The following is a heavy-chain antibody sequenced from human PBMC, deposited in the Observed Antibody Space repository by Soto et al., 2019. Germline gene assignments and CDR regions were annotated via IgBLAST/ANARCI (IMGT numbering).Heavy chain of an antibody. CDR3: ARSYSSGWYGGQNWFDP. CDR2: ISGSGGST. D-gene: IGHD6-19*01. Sequence: PGGSLRLSCAASGFTFSSYAMSWVRQAPGKGLEWVSAISGSGGSTYYADSVKGRFTISRDNSKNTLYLQMNSLRAEDTAVYYCARSYSSGWYGGQNWFDPWGQGTLVTVSS. CDR1: GFTFSSYA. V-gene: IGHV3-23*01. J-gene: IGHJ5*02.